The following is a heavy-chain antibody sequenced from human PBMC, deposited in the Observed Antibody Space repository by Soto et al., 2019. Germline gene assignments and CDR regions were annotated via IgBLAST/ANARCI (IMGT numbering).Heavy chain of an antibody. CDR1: GGSISSGGYY. J-gene: IGHJ4*02. Sequence: QVQLQESGPGLVKPSQTLSLTCTVSGGSISSGGYYWSWIRQHPGKGLEWIGYIYYSGCAYYNPSIKSRVNTSVNTSRNWCSPKLCSVKNAYSAVNLCAASNSDANLFAYWCEGTRVTVSS. CDR3: AASNSDANLFAY. D-gene: IGHD1-26*01. V-gene: IGHV4-31*03. CDR2: IYYSGCA.